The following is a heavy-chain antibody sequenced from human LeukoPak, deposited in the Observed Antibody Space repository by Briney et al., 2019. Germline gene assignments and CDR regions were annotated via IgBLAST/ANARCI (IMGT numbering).Heavy chain of an antibody. CDR2: IYYSGST. CDR3: ARHQPFDP. CDR1: GGSISSYY. V-gene: IGHV4-59*01. Sequence: SETLSLTCTVSGGSISSYYWSWIRQPPRKGLEWIGYIYYSGSTNYNPSLKSRVTISVDTSKNQFSLKLSSVTAADTAVYYCARHQPFDPWGQGTLVTVSS. J-gene: IGHJ5*02.